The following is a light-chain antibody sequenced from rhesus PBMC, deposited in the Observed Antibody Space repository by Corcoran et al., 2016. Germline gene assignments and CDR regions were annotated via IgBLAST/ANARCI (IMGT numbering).Light chain of an antibody. J-gene: IGKJ1*01. Sequence: DIQMTQSPSSLSASVGDRVTITCRARQGISDYLSWYQQKQGKAPKRLIYAASSLKSGVPSRFSGSGSGTDFTLTISSLLPEEFAAYYCLQGYSTPWTFGQGTKVEIK. CDR1: QGISDY. CDR2: AAS. CDR3: LQGYSTPWT. V-gene: IGKV1-36*02.